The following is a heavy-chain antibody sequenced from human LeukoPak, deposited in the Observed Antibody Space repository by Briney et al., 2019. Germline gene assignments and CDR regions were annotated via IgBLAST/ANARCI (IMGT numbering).Heavy chain of an antibody. Sequence: PSETLSLTCTVSGGSISSYYWGWIRQPAGKGLEWIGRIYTSGSTNYNPSLKSRVTMSVDTSKNQFSLKLSSVTAADTAVYYCATYCSSTSCPKWDWFDPWGQGTLVTVSS. V-gene: IGHV4-4*07. J-gene: IGHJ5*02. CDR3: ATYCSSTSCPKWDWFDP. CDR2: IYTSGST. D-gene: IGHD2-2*01. CDR1: GGSISSYY.